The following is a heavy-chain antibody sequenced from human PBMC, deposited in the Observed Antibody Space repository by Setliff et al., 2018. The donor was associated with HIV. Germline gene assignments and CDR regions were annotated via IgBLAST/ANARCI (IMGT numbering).Heavy chain of an antibody. J-gene: IGHJ1*01. CDR3: ARDPAPSSSASYFQH. Sequence: ASVKVSCKASGYSFTDYYIHWVRQAPGQGLEWVGRISPNSGGTNYAQKFQGRVTMTRDTSTSTVYMELSSLRSEDTAVYYCARDPAPSSSASYFQHWGQGTPVTVSS. CDR1: GYSFTDYY. D-gene: IGHD6-6*01. V-gene: IGHV1-2*06. CDR2: ISPNSGGT.